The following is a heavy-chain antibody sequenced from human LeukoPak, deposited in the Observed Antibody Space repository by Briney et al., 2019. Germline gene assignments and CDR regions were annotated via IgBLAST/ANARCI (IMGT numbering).Heavy chain of an antibody. CDR1: GGSISIYY. J-gene: IGHJ5*02. D-gene: IGHD3-16*02. Sequence: SETLSLTCTVSGGSISIYYWSWIRQPPGKGLEWIGYIYYSGSTNYNPSLKSRVTIPVDTSKNQFSLKLSSVTAADTAVYYCARGAELDDCVWGSYRYTGHNWFDPWGQGTLVTVSS. CDR2: IYYSGST. V-gene: IGHV4-59*01. CDR3: ARGAELDDCVWGSYRYTGHNWFDP.